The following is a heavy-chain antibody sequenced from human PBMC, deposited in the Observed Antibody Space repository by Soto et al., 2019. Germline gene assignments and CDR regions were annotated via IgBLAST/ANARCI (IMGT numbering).Heavy chain of an antibody. D-gene: IGHD5-18*01. CDR1: GGNFSSNG. Sequence: QVQLVQSGAEVKKPGSSVKVSCKAPGGNFSSNGIRWVRQAPGQGLELMGGIIPTFGTTNYAHKFRGRVTITADESTGTAYMELSSLRSDDTDVYYCAGASDSTWYNWLDPWGQGTLVTVSS. J-gene: IGHJ5*02. CDR2: IIPTFGTT. V-gene: IGHV1-69*01. CDR3: AGASDSTWYNWLDP.